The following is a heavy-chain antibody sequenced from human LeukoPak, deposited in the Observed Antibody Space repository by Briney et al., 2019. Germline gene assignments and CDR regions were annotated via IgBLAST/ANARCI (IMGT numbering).Heavy chain of an antibody. CDR1: GFTFSSYS. D-gene: IGHD3-22*01. CDR2: ISSSSSYI. V-gene: IGHV3-21*01. CDR3: ASLAHFDGSTYYPDF. J-gene: IGHJ4*02. Sequence: GGSLRLSCAASGFTFSSYSMNWVRQAPGKGLEWVSSISSSSSYIYYADSVKGRFTISRDNAKNSLYLQMNSLRAEDTAVYYCASLAHFDGSTYYPDFWGQGTLVTVSS.